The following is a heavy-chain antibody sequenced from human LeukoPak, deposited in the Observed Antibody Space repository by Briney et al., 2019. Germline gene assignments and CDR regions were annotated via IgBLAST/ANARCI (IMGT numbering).Heavy chain of an antibody. CDR2: INHSGST. D-gene: IGHD6-13*01. V-gene: IGHV4-34*01. CDR1: GGSFSGYY. J-gene: IGHJ5*02. Sequence: SETLSLTCAVYGGSFSGYYWSWIRQPPGKGLEWIGEINHSGSTNYNPSLKSRVTISVDTSKNQFSLKLSSVTAADTAVHYCARGVLKRTRTNRIAPRHNWFDPWGQGTLVTVSS. CDR3: ARGVLKRTRTNRIAPRHNWFDP.